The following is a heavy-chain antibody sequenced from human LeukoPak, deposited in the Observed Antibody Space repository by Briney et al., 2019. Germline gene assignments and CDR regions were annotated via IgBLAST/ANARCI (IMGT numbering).Heavy chain of an antibody. J-gene: IGHJ4*02. V-gene: IGHV1-8*03. CDR3: ARGRISITGTSDLDY. CDR1: GYTFTSYD. D-gene: IGHD1/OR15-1a*01. CDR2: MNPNSGNT. Sequence: GASVKVSCKASGYTFTSYDINWVRQATGQGLEWMGGMNPNSGNTGYAQKCQGRVTITRNTYISTAYMELSSLRSEDTAVYYCARGRISITGTSDLDYWGQGTLVTVSS.